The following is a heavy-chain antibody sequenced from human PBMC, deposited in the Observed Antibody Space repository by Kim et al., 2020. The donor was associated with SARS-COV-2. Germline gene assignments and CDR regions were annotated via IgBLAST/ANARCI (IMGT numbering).Heavy chain of an antibody. J-gene: IGHJ6*01. D-gene: IGHD3-22*01. CDR2: IYYSGST. CDR3: ARSGPYYDSSAYYGMDV. V-gene: IGHV4-39*01. CDR1: GGSISSSSYY. Sequence: SETLSLTCTVSGGSISSSSYYWGWIRQPPGKGREWIGSIYYSGSTYYNPSLKSRGTISVDTSKNQFSLKLSSVTAADTAAYYCARSGPYYDSSAYYGMDV.